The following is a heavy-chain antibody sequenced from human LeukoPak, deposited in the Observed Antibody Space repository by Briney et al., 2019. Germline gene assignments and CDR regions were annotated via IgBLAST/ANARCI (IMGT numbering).Heavy chain of an antibody. V-gene: IGHV1-69*04. CDR1: GGXFSNYA. J-gene: IGHJ4*02. CDR2: IIPVLDVT. D-gene: IGHD2-2*01. Sequence: ASVKVSCMASGGXFSNYAINWVRQAPGQGLEWMGRIIPVLDVTNYAQNFQGRVTITADKSTSTAYLELSSLRSEDTAVYYCARAAYASSPDYWGQGTLVTVSS. CDR3: ARAAYASSPDY.